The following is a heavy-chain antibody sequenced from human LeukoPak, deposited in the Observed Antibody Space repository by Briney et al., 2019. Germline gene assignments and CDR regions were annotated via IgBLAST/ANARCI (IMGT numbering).Heavy chain of an antibody. CDR1: GGTFSSYA. V-gene: IGHV1-69*05. J-gene: IGHJ4*02. Sequence: GASVKASCKASGGTFSSYAISWVRQAPGQGLEWMGGIIPIFGTANYAQKFQGRVTITTDESTSTAYMELSSLRSEDTAVYYCARGGYYDSSGYYIVQFDYWGQGTLVTVSS. D-gene: IGHD3-22*01. CDR3: ARGGYYDSSGYYIVQFDY. CDR2: IIPIFGTA.